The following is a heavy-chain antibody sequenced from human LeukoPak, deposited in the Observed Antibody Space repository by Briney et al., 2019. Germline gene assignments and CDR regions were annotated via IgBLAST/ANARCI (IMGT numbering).Heavy chain of an antibody. D-gene: IGHD3-10*01. CDR1: GGSISSYY. Sequence: SETLSLTCTVSGGSISSYYWSWIRQPPGKGLEWIGYIYHSGSTNYNPSLKSRFTISLDTSKNQFSLKLSSVTAADTAVYYCARTYYYGSGRYFDYWGQGTLVTVSS. CDR2: IYHSGST. V-gene: IGHV4-59*01. CDR3: ARTYYYGSGRYFDY. J-gene: IGHJ4*02.